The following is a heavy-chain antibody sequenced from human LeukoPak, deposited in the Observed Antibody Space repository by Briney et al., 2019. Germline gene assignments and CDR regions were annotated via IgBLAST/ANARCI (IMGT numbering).Heavy chain of an antibody. CDR3: ARRPLDCSSTSCYTSGFDY. CDR1: GFTFSSYS. J-gene: IGHJ4*02. CDR2: ISSSSSYI. D-gene: IGHD2-2*02. Sequence: AGGSLRLSCAASGFTFSSYSVNWVRQAPGKGLEWVSSISSSSSYIYYADSVKGRFTISRDNAKNSLYLQMNSLRAEDTAVYYCARRPLDCSSTSCYTSGFDYWGQGTLVTVSS. V-gene: IGHV3-21*01.